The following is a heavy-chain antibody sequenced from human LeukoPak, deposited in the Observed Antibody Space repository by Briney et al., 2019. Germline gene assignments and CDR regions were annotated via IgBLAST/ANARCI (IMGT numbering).Heavy chain of an antibody. J-gene: IGHJ4*02. CDR3: ARGGYSSSWLL. CDR2: MNPNSGNT. V-gene: IGHV1-8*02. D-gene: IGHD6-13*01. Sequence: GASVKVSCKASGYTFTGYYMHWARQAPGQGLEWMGWMNPNSGNTGYAQKFQGRVTMTRNTSISTAYMELSSLRSEDTAVYYCARGGYSSSWLLWGQGTLVTVSS. CDR1: GYTFTGYY.